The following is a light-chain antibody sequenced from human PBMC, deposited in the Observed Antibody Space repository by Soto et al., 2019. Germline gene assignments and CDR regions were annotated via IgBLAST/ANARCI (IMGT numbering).Light chain of an antibody. J-gene: IGKJ1*01. CDR3: QQSYSTPTWT. CDR1: STVDSIY. V-gene: IGKV3-20*01. CDR2: GAS. Sequence: ETVLTQSPGTLSLSPGERASLSCGASSTVDSIYLAWYQQKPGQAPRLLIYGASTRATGIPARFSGSGSGTDFTLTISSLQPEDFATYYCQQSYSTPTWTFGQGTKVDI.